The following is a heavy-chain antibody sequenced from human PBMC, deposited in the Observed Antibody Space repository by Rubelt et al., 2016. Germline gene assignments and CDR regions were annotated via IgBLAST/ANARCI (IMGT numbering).Heavy chain of an antibody. CDR2: LSGSGGDT. CDR3: ARVQTNSGYSYGFVVFDI. CDR1: GFTVSNNY. J-gene: IGHJ3*02. D-gene: IGHD5-18*01. Sequence: EVQLVESGGGLVQPGVSLRLSCAASGFTVSNNYMSWVRQAPGKGLEWVSALSGSGGDTFHADSVKGRFTISRDNSKNTLYLQMNSLRAEDTAVYYCARVQTNSGYSYGFVVFDIWGQGTMVTVSS. V-gene: IGHV3-23*04.